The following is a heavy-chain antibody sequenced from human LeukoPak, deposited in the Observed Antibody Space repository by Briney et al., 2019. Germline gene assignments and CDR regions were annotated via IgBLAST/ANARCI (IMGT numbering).Heavy chain of an antibody. Sequence: GGSLRLSCAASGFTFSSYSMNWVRQAPGKGLEWVSSISSSSSYIYYADSVKGRFTISRDNSKNTLYLQMNSLRAEDTAVYYCARDIRYDSSGYPDAFDIWGQGTMVTVSS. J-gene: IGHJ3*02. CDR3: ARDIRYDSSGYPDAFDI. V-gene: IGHV3-21*04. D-gene: IGHD3-22*01. CDR1: GFTFSSYS. CDR2: ISSSSSYI.